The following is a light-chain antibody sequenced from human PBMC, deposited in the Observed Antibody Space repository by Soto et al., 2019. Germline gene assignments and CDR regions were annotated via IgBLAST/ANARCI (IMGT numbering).Light chain of an antibody. CDR3: QQDGSSPT. CDR2: DAS. V-gene: IGKV3-20*01. Sequence: EIVLTQSPGTLSLSPGESATLSCRSSQSVSSSYLAWYQQKPGQAPRLLIYDASSRATGIPDRFSGSGSGTDFTLTISRLEPDDFAVYYWQQDGSSPTLGQGTKVEIK. CDR1: QSVSSSY. J-gene: IGKJ1*01.